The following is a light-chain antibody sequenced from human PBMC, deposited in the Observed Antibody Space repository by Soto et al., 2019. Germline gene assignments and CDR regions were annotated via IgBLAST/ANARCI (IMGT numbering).Light chain of an antibody. CDR2: GNS. Sequence: QSVLTQPPSVSGAPGRRVTISCTGSSSNIGAGYDVHWYRQLPGTAPNLLIYGNSNRPSGVPDRISGSKSGTSASLAITGLQAKDEADYYCQSYDSSLSGVVFGGGTKLTVL. V-gene: IGLV1-40*01. CDR1: SSNIGAGYD. J-gene: IGLJ2*01. CDR3: QSYDSSLSGVV.